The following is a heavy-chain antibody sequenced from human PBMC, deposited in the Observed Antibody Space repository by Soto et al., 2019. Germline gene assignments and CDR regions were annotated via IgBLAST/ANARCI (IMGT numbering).Heavy chain of an antibody. CDR2: ISSSSSYI. V-gene: IGHV3-21*01. J-gene: IGHJ5*02. Sequence: GESLKISCAASGFTFSSYSMNWVRQVTGKGLEWVSSISSSSSYIYYADSVKGRFTISRDNAKNSLYLQMNSLRAEDTAVYYCARVVVVAARGFDPWGQGTLVTVSS. D-gene: IGHD2-15*01. CDR3: ARVVVVAARGFDP. CDR1: GFTFSSYS.